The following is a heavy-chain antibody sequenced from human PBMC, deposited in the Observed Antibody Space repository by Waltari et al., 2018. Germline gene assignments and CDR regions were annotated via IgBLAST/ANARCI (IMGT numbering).Heavy chain of an antibody. CDR1: GGTFSSYA. J-gene: IGHJ2*01. CDR3: ARDLKRAESYGYGYWYFDL. D-gene: IGHD5-18*01. V-gene: IGHV1-69*01. CDR2: IIPIFGTA. Sequence: QVQLVQSGAEVKKPGSSVKVSCKASGGTFSSYAISWVRQAPGQGLEWMGGIIPIFGTANYAQKFQGRVTITADESTSTAYMELSSLRSEDTAVYYCARDLKRAESYGYGYWYFDLWGRGTLVTVSS.